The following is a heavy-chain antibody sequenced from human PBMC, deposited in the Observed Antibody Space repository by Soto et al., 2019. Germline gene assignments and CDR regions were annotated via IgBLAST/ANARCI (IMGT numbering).Heavy chain of an antibody. V-gene: IGHV1-18*01. CDR2: INAHSGDA. D-gene: IGHD2-8*01. J-gene: IGHJ4*02. CDR1: GYTFSSPG. CDR3: ACAPNEWYFDF. Sequence: QVQLVQSGAEVKQPGASVKVSCKASGYTFSSPGVTWVRQAPGQGLEWLGWINAHSGDAKFAQNFQGRLTITTDTSTNTAYMELRSLRSDDTAVYFCACAPNEWYFDFWGQGTLVTVSS.